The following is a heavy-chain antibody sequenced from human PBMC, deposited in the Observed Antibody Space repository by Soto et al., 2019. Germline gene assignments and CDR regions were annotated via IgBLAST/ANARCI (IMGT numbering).Heavy chain of an antibody. CDR2: ISSSSSYI. CDR3: ARASTVTLKVGYYELTNYYMDV. CDR1: GFTFSSYS. V-gene: IGHV3-21*01. Sequence: GGSLRLSCAASGFTFSSYSMNWVRQAPGKGLEWVSSISSSSSYIYYADSVKGRFTISRDNAKNSLYLQMNSLRAEDTAVYYCARASTVTLKVGYYELTNYYMDVWGKGTTVTVSS. D-gene: IGHD4-4*01. J-gene: IGHJ6*03.